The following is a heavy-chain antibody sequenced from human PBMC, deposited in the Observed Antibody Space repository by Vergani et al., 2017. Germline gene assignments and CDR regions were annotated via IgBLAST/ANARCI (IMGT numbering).Heavy chain of an antibody. J-gene: IGHJ6*02. Sequence: EVQLVESGGGLVKPGGSLRLSCAASGFTFSSYSMNWVRQAPGKGLEWVSSISSSSSYIYYADSVKGRFTISRDNAKNSLYLQMNSLRAEDTAVYYCAGDGGIAAAVEYLYHLGKDRWGQRAT. CDR2: ISSSSSYI. CDR3: AGDGGIAAAVEYLYHLGKDR. V-gene: IGHV3-21*01. CDR1: GFTFSSYS. D-gene: IGHD6-13*01.